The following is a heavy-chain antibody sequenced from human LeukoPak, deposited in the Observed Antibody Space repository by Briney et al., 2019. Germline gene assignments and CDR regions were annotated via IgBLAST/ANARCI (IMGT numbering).Heavy chain of an antibody. V-gene: IGHV3-48*04. CDR2: ISSSSSAI. CDR1: GFTFSSYS. CDR3: ARGPYSSGWYYFDY. Sequence: GGSLRLSCAASGFTFSSYSMNWVRQAPGKGRGWVSYISSSSSAIYYADSVKGRLTISRDTAKNSLYLQMNSLRAEDTAVYYCARGPYSSGWYYFDYWGQGTLVTVSS. D-gene: IGHD6-19*01. J-gene: IGHJ4*02.